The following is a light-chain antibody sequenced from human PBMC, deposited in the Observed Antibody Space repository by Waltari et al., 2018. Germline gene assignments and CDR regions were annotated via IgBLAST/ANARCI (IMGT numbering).Light chain of an antibody. Sequence: QSVLTQPPSASGTPGQRVTISCSGSSSNLESNYVSWYQQFPGTAPKVLMFKNNQRPSGVSDRFSASKSGASASLAISGLRSDDEADYYCGTWDDSLSRPVFGGGTKLTVL. J-gene: IGLJ3*02. V-gene: IGLV1-47*01. CDR3: GTWDDSLSRPV. CDR2: KNN. CDR1: SSNLESNY.